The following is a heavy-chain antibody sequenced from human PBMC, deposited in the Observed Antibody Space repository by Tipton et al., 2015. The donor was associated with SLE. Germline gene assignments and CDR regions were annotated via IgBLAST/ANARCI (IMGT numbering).Heavy chain of an antibody. CDR3: ARHMRYQWNYFDY. Sequence: LRLSCAVYGGSFGGFNWNWIRQPPGKGLEWIGEINHSGVTSYNPSLKSRVAISIDTSKNQFSLKLSSVTAADTAIYYCARHMRYQWNYFDYWGQGTLVTVSS. J-gene: IGHJ4*02. CDR2: INHSGVT. D-gene: IGHD6-19*01. V-gene: IGHV4-34*01. CDR1: GGSFGGFN.